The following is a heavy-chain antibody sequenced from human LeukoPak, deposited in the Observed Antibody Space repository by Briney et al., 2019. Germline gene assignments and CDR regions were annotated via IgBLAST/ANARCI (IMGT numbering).Heavy chain of an antibody. D-gene: IGHD4-17*01. Sequence: ASVKVSCKASGYTFTSYDINWVRQATGQAPEWMGWMNPNSGNTGYAQKFQGRVTMIRNTSISTAYMEPSSLRSEDTAVYYCARGDGTGYYYYYYMDVWGIGTTVTVSS. CDR1: GYTFTSYD. V-gene: IGHV1-8*01. J-gene: IGHJ6*03. CDR2: MNPNSGNT. CDR3: ARGDGTGYYYYYYMDV.